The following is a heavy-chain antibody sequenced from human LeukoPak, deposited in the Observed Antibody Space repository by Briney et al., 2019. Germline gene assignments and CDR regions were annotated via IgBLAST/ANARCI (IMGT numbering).Heavy chain of an antibody. CDR1: GGSIRSHY. CDR2: IYYSGST. V-gene: IGHV4-59*11. D-gene: IGHD3-3*02. J-gene: IGHJ4*02. CDR3: AREISGGGSYYDY. Sequence: SETLSLTCTVSGGSIRSHYWSWIRQPPGEGVEGIGYIYYSGSTNYNPSLKSRVTISVDTSKNQFSLKLSSVTAADTAVYYCAREISGGGSYYDYWGQGTLVTVSS.